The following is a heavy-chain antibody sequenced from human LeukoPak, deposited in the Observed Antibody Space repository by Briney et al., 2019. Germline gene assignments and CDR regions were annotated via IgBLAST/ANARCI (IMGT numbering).Heavy chain of an antibody. V-gene: IGHV1-69*05. CDR2: IIPIFGTA. CDR1: GGTFSSYA. CDR3: ARAFVGATPGYYYYYMDV. Sequence: ASVKVSCKASGGTFSSYAISWVRQAPGQGLEWMGGIIPIFGTANYAQKFQGRVTITTDESTSTAYMELSSLRSEDTAVYYCARAFVGATPGYYYYYMDVWGKGTTVPVSS. J-gene: IGHJ6*03. D-gene: IGHD1-26*01.